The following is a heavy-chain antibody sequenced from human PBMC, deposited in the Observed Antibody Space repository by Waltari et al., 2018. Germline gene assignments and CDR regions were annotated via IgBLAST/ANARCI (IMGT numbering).Heavy chain of an antibody. V-gene: IGHV4-39*01. CDR2: FSYRGSS. D-gene: IGHD3-10*01. CDR1: GGSITSGSYN. J-gene: IGHJ4*02. CDR3: ARQGGSGRSFDY. Sequence: QLQLQESGPGLVKPSATLSLNCTVSGGSITSGSYNWGWIRQPPGKGLEWIGIFSYRGSSQYNPSLMSRVTISVDTSKNQFSLKLSSVTAADTAVYYCARQGGSGRSFDYWGQGALVTVSS.